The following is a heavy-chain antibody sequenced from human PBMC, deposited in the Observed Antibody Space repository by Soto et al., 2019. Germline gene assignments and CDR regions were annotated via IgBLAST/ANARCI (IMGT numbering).Heavy chain of an antibody. Sequence: SLRLSCAASGFTFSSYAMSWVRQAPGKGPEWVSAISGSGGSTYYADSVKGRFTISRDNSKNTLYLQMNSLRAEDTAVYYCAKGRGYSGYEFDYWGQGTLVTVSS. CDR3: AKGRGYSGYEFDY. D-gene: IGHD5-12*01. CDR1: GFTFSSYA. J-gene: IGHJ4*02. V-gene: IGHV3-23*01. CDR2: ISGSGGST.